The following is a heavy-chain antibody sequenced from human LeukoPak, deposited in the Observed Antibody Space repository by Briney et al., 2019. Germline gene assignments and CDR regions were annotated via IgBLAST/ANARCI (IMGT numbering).Heavy chain of an antibody. J-gene: IGHJ4*02. CDR2: ISSNGGST. V-gene: IGHV3-64*01. Sequence: GGSLRLSCAASGFTFSSYAMHWVRQAPGKGLEYVSAISSNGGSTYYANPVKGRFTISRDNSKNTLYLQMGSLRPEDMAVYYCARVPRGGSYWFDYWGQGTLVTVSS. CDR1: GFTFSSYA. CDR3: ARVPRGGSYWFDY. D-gene: IGHD1-26*01.